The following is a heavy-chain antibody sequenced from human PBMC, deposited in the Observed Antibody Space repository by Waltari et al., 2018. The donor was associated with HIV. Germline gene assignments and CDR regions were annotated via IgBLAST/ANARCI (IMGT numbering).Heavy chain of an antibody. CDR3: ASTYYDLLEGWYSDF. Sequence: QVQLQESGPGLVKPSETLSLTCSVSDYSITSGYYWGWIRQSPGRGLEWIGSISHSGTTVYSPSLKSRITLFRNTSKNQFFLKLTSATAADTAVYYCASTYYDLLEGWYSDFWGQGRLVTVSS. J-gene: IGHJ4*02. CDR1: DYSITSGYY. CDR2: ISHSGTT. V-gene: IGHV4-38-2*02. D-gene: IGHD3-3*01.